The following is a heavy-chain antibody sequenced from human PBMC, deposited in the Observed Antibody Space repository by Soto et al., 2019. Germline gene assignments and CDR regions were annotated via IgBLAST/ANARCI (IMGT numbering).Heavy chain of an antibody. J-gene: IGHJ4*02. CDR2: FIPILDMA. CDR1: GGTFNTYT. CDR3: AITYCRDNSCPRDFDF. D-gene: IGHD2-21*01. Sequence: QVQVVQSGAEVKKPESSVKVSCKPSGGTFNTYTVNWVRLAPGHGLEWMGRFIPILDMANYAQKFQDRVTITADISSFPAYMALHSLTSDDTAVYYCAITYCRDNSCPRDFDFWGPGTRVTVSS. V-gene: IGHV1-69*02.